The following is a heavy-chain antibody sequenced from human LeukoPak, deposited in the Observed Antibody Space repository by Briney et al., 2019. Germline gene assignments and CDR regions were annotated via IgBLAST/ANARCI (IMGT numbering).Heavy chain of an antibody. CDR2: MNPNSGNT. J-gene: IGHJ6*02. Sequence: ASVKVSCKASGYTFRSFDVNWVRLATGQGLEWMGWMNPNSGNTGYAQEFQGRVTMTRNTSINTAYMEVSGLTSEDTAVYYCARAPSPASYAMDVWGQGTTVTVSS. CDR3: ARAPSPASYAMDV. CDR1: GYTFRSFD. V-gene: IGHV1-8*01.